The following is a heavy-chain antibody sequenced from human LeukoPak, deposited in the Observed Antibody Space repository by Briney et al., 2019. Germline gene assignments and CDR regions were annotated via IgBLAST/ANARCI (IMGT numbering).Heavy chain of an antibody. CDR2: IIPIFGTA. CDR3: ARDGLYCTNGVCSSDI. D-gene: IGHD2-8*01. CDR1: GGTFSSYA. V-gene: IGHV1-69*05. J-gene: IGHJ3*02. Sequence: ASVKVSCKASGGTFSSYAISWVRQAPGQGLEWMGGIIPIFGTANYAQKFQGRVTITTDESTSTAYMELSSLRSEDTAVYYCARDGLYCTNGVCSSDIWGQGTLVTVSS.